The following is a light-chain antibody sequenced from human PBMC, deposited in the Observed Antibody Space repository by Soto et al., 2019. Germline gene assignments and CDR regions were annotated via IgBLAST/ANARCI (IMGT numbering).Light chain of an antibody. CDR3: SSYTSNNTLV. Sequence: QSVLTQPASVSGSPGQSITISCTGTSGDIGAYNYVSWYHQHPGKAPKLMIYDVSNRPSGVSNRFSGSKSGNTASLTISGLQSADEANYYCSSYTSNNTLVFGGGTKLTVL. V-gene: IGLV2-14*03. CDR1: SGDIGAYNY. CDR2: DVS. J-gene: IGLJ3*02.